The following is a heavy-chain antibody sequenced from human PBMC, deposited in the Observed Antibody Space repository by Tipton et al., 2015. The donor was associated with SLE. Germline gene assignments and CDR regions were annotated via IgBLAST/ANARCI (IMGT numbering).Heavy chain of an antibody. CDR3: ARVIGELGHFDY. D-gene: IGHD7-27*01. CDR2: ISSSSNFI. V-gene: IGHV3-21*03. J-gene: IGHJ4*02. CDR1: GFTFSHYR. Sequence: SLRLSCAASGFTFSHYRLAWVRQAPGKGLEWISSISSSSNFIYYADSLKGRFTISRDNAKNSLYLQMNSLRAEDTAVYYCARVIGELGHFDYWGQGTLVTVSS.